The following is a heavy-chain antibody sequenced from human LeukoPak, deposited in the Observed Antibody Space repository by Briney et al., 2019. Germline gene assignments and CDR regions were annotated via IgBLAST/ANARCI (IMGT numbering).Heavy chain of an antibody. V-gene: IGHV1-2*02. CDR2: INPNSGGT. CDR3: ARVTVTTEFDY. Sequence: AAVKDSCMPSVYTLTGSFTYSGPDAPGQGGEWMGWINPNSGGTYYAQKFEGRVTLTRDTSISTAYMELSRLRSDDTAVYYCARVTVTTEFDYWGQGTLLTVSS. J-gene: IGHJ4*02. CDR1: VYTLTGSF. D-gene: IGHD4-17*01.